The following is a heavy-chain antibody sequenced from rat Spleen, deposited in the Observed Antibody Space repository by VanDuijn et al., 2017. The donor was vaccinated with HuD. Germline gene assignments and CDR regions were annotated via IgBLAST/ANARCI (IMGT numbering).Heavy chain of an antibody. CDR2: ISSGGANT. Sequence: EVQLVESDGGLVQPGRSLKLSCAASGFTFSDYYMAWVRQAPTKGLEWVATISSGGANTHYRDSVKGRFTISRDHAKSTLYLQMDSLRSEDTATYYCVRQDTSGYSNWFAYWGQGTLVTVSS. J-gene: IGHJ3*01. CDR3: VRQDTSGYSNWFAY. D-gene: IGHD4-3*01. V-gene: IGHV5-25*01. CDR1: GFTFSDYY.